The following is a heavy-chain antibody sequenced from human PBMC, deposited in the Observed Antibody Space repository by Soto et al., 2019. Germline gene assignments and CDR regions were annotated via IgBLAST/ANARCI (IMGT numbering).Heavy chain of an antibody. CDR3: GKFSAYRGNDGRRSYFDY. D-gene: IGHD5-12*01. Sequence: GGSLRLSCAASGFTFSSYAMSWVRQAPGKGLEWVSAISGSGGSTYYADSVKGRFTISRDNSKNTLYLQMNSLRAEETAVYYCGKFSAYRGNDGRRSYFDYWGKGTLVTVSS. CDR2: ISGSGGST. J-gene: IGHJ4*02. V-gene: IGHV3-23*01. CDR1: GFTFSSYA.